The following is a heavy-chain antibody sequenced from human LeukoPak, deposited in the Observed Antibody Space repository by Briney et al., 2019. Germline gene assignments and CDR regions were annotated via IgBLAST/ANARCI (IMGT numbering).Heavy chain of an antibody. CDR3: ARLADNVDTAMAAFDY. Sequence: ASVKVSCKASGYTFTGYYMHWVRQAPGQGLEWMGWINPNSGGTNYAQKFQGWVTMTRDTSISTAYMELSRLRSDDTAVYYCARLADNVDTAMAAFDYWGQGTLVTVSS. J-gene: IGHJ4*02. CDR2: INPNSGGT. D-gene: IGHD5-18*01. V-gene: IGHV1-2*04. CDR1: GYTFTGYY.